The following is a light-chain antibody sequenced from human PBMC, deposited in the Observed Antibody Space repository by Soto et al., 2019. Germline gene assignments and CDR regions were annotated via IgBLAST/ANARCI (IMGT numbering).Light chain of an antibody. CDR2: DVS. CDR3: SSYAGSTNDV. J-gene: IGLJ1*01. V-gene: IGLV2-8*01. CDR1: SSDVGGYNY. Sequence: QSALTQPPSASGSPGQSVTISCTGTSSDVGGYNYVSWYQQHPRKAPKIMIYDVSKRPSGVPDRFSGSKSGNTASLTVSGLQAEEEANYYCSSYAGSTNDVFGTGTKLTVL.